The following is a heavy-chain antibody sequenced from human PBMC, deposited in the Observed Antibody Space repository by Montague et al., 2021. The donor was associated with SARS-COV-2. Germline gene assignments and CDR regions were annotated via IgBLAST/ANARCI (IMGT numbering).Heavy chain of an antibody. CDR2: IYYSGST. V-gene: IGHV4-34*01. CDR1: GGSFSGYY. D-gene: IGHD6-25*01. Sequence: SETLSLTCAVYGGSFSGYYRSWICQPPGKGLEWIGSIYYSGSTYYNPSLESRVTMSADTSKYQFFLRVTSVTAADTAVYYCARGKRLPGNYYFDYWGQGFLVTVSS. J-gene: IGHJ4*02. CDR3: ARGKRLPGNYYFDY.